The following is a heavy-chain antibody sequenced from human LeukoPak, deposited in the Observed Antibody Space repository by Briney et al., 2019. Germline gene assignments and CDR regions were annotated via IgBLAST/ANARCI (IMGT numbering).Heavy chain of an antibody. D-gene: IGHD2-21*01. CDR1: GASISGNY. J-gene: IGHJ4*02. CDR3: TRDKYSLSN. Sequence: SETLSLTCTVSGASISGNYWSWIRHSPGKTLEWIVYIHSSGSTNYNPSLKSRVTISADTSKNQFSLKLNSVTAADTAVYYCTRDKYSLSNWSPGTLVTVSS. CDR2: IHSSGST. V-gene: IGHV4-59*01.